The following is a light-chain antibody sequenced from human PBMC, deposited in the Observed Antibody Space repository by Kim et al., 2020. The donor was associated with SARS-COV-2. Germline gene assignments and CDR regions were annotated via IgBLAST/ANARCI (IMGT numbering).Light chain of an antibody. V-gene: IGLV3-21*04. CDR3: QVWDSSSDLGV. J-gene: IGLJ3*02. CDR1: NIGSKS. Sequence: SYELTQPPSVSVAPGKTARITCGGNNIGSKSVHWYQQKPGQAPVLVIYYDSDRPSGIPERFSGSNFGNTATLTISRVEAGDEADYYCQVWDSSSDLGVFGGGTKLTVL. CDR2: YDS.